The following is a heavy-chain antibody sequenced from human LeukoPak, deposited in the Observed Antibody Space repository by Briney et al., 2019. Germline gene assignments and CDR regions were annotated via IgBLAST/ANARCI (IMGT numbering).Heavy chain of an antibody. V-gene: IGHV3-23*01. CDR2: ISGSGGST. D-gene: IGHD3/OR15-3a*01. CDR3: AKIAGGDWYYFDF. Sequence: GGSLRLSCAASGFTFSSYAMSWVRQAPGKGLEGVSGISGSGGSTYYVDSVKGRFTVSRDNTKNTLYLQMNSLRAEDTAVYYCAKIAGGDWYYFDFWGQGTLVTVSS. J-gene: IGHJ4*02. CDR1: GFTFSSYA.